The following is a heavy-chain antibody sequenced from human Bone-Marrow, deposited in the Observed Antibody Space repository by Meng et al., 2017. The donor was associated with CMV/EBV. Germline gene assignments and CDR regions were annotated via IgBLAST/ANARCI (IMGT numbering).Heavy chain of an antibody. Sequence: SVKVSCKASGGTFSSYAISWVRQAPGQGLEWMGGIIPILGIANYAQKFQGRVTITADKSTSTAYMELSSLRSEDTAVYYCARDQDSSSSAGSWNDESYGMDVWGQGTTDTVSS. V-gene: IGHV1-69*10. J-gene: IGHJ6*02. CDR3: ARDQDSSSSAGSWNDESYGMDV. CDR2: IIPILGIA. D-gene: IGHD6-6*01. CDR1: GGTFSSYA.